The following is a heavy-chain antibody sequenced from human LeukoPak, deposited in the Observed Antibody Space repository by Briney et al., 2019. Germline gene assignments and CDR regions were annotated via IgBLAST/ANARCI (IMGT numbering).Heavy chain of an antibody. CDR3: ARAPITFGGVIVYFDY. D-gene: IGHD3-16*02. Sequence: GESLKISCKGSGYNFTSYWIGWVRQMPGKGLEWMGIIYPGDSDTRYSPSFQGQVTISADKSISTAYLQWSSLKASDTAMYYCARAPITFGGVIVYFDYWGQGTLVTVSS. CDR1: GYNFTSYW. CDR2: IYPGDSDT. J-gene: IGHJ4*02. V-gene: IGHV5-51*01.